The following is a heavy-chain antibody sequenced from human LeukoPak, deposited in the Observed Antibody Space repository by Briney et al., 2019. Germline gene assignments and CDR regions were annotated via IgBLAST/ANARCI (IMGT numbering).Heavy chain of an antibody. J-gene: IGHJ4*02. CDR1: GYTFTGYY. D-gene: IGHD3-22*01. CDR2: VSGSNGNT. Sequence: ASVKVSCKASGYTFTGYYVHWVRQAPGQGLEWMGWVSGSNGNTNYAQTVQDRVTMTTDTSTTTGHMELRSLRSDDTAVYYCARVQDSNMIVEDYWGQGTLVTVSS. CDR3: ARVQDSNMIVEDY. V-gene: IGHV1-18*04.